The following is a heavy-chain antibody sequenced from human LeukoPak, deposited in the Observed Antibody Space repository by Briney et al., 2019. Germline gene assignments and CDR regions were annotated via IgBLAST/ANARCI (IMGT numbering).Heavy chain of an antibody. J-gene: IGHJ4*02. D-gene: IGHD6-19*01. Sequence: PGGSLRLSCAVSGIPFSSYWMDWVRQAPGKGLEWVAIINPDGSVINHADSVKGRFSISGDNARNSLFLQMNSLRAEDTAVYYCTSGWSAAFDNWGQGTLVSVSS. CDR3: TSGWSAAFDN. V-gene: IGHV3-7*01. CDR1: GIPFSSYW. CDR2: INPDGSVI.